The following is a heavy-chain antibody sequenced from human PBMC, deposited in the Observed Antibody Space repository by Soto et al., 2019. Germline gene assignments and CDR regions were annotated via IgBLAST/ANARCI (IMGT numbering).Heavy chain of an antibody. V-gene: IGHV3-30*03. J-gene: IGHJ2*01. CDR1: GVTFNDYG. Sequence: PGGSLRLSCGAPGVTFNDYGMHWVRQAPGKGLEWVAVISYDGKQTYYAGSVKGRFTISKDKSKRTLFLQMNSLRVDDTAVYYCARDGWGSNWYFDLWGRGTLVTVSS. CDR2: ISYDGKQT. CDR3: ARDGWGSNWYFDL. D-gene: IGHD3-16*01.